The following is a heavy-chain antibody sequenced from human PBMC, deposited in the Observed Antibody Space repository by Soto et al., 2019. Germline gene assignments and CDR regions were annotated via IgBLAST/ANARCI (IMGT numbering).Heavy chain of an antibody. D-gene: IGHD3-16*01. CDR2: MQPRTGRT. J-gene: IGHJ4*02. CDR1: GYSFTSLD. CDR3: ARGVSGGGAY. Sequence: QGQLVQSGAEVREPRASVKVSCKASGYSFTSLDINWVRQTAGQGLAWMGWMQPRTGRTGYAQKFQGRVTMTRDTSIHTAYMELTTLTSNDTAFYYCARGVSGGGAYWGQGTLFTVSS. V-gene: IGHV1-8*01.